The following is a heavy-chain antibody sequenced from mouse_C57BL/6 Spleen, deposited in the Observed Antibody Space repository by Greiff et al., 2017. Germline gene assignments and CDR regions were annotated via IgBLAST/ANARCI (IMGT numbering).Heavy chain of an antibody. V-gene: IGHV2-2*01. Sequence: VKVEESGPGLVQPSQSLSITCTVSGFSLTSYGVHWVRQSPGKGLEWLGVIWSGGSTDYNAAFISRLSISKDNYKSHVFFKMNSLQADDTAIYYCARENYYGNYNYAMDYWGQGTSVTVSS. CDR1: GFSLTSYG. J-gene: IGHJ4*01. CDR3: ARENYYGNYNYAMDY. D-gene: IGHD2-1*01. CDR2: IWSGGST.